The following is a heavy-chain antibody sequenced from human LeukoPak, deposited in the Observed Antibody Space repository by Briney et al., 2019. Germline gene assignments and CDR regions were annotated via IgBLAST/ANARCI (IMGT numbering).Heavy chain of an antibody. CDR2: ISGSGSFT. V-gene: IGHV3-11*05. CDR1: GFAFSDYY. Sequence: GGSLRLSCAASGFAFSDYYMIWIRQAPGKGREWLGYISGSGSFTNYADSVKGRFNISRDNAKESVYLQMNSLRAEDTALYYCARDLSWRTGSLDYWGQGTMVTVSS. CDR3: ARDLSWRTGSLDY. D-gene: IGHD3/OR15-3a*01. J-gene: IGHJ4*02.